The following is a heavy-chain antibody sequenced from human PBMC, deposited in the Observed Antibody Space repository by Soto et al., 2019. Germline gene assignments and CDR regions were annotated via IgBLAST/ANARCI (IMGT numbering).Heavy chain of an antibody. CDR3: AKADYSYSWAPGDY. V-gene: IGHV3-23*01. D-gene: IGHD6-13*01. CDR2: ISGSGDTT. J-gene: IGHJ4*02. Sequence: EVQVLESGGGLVQPGGSLRLSCVISRLTFSNYALNWVRQAPGKGLEWVSSISGSGDTTYYADSVKGRFTISRDNSKNTLYLQMNSPRVEDTALYYCAKADYSYSWAPGDYWGQGTLVTVSS. CDR1: RLTFSNYA.